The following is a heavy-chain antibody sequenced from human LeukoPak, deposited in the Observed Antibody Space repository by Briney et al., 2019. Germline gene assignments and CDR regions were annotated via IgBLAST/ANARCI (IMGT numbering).Heavy chain of an antibody. CDR1: GFTFSSYA. J-gene: IGHJ4*02. CDR2: ISYDGSNK. Sequence: GGSLRLSCAASGFTFSSYAMHWVRQAPGKGLEWVAVISYDGSNKYYADSVKGRFTISRDNSKNTLYLQMNSLRAEDTAVYYCARLYLPATRFDYWGQGTLVTVSS. V-gene: IGHV3-30*04. D-gene: IGHD5-24*01. CDR3: ARLYLPATRFDY.